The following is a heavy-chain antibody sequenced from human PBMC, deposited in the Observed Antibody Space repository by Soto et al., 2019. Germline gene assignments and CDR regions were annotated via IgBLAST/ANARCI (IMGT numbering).Heavy chain of an antibody. J-gene: IGHJ4*01. Sequence: QVQLQESGPGLVKPSETLSLTCTVSGGSVSSGSYYWSWIRQPPGKGLEWIGYIYYSGSTNYNPTLKSRVTISVDTSKNQFSLKVSSVTAADTAVYYCARLVNEYFFDYWGHGTLVTVSS. V-gene: IGHV4-61*01. D-gene: IGHD2-8*01. CDR1: GGSVSSGSYY. CDR2: IYYSGST. CDR3: ARLVNEYFFDY.